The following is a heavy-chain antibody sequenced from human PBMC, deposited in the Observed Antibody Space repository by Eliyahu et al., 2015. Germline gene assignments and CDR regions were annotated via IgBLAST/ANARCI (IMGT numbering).Heavy chain of an antibody. CDR1: GFPFSAYY. J-gene: IGHJ6*03. V-gene: IGHV3-72*01. CDR3: GRAYCGGGTCSNAYYYIDF. Sequence: EVQLVESGGGLVQPGGSLRLSCAVXGFPFSAYYXXLGRHAPGKGLXWVGRSRNKANXFTTEYAASVKGRFSISRDDSQNSLFLQMDSLGTDDTAVYYCGRAYCGGGTCSNAYYYIDFWGKGTTVTVSS. D-gene: IGHD2-21*01. CDR2: SRNKANXFTT.